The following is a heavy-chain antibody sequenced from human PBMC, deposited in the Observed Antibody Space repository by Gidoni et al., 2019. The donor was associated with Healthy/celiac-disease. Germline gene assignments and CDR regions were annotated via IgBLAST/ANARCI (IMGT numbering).Heavy chain of an antibody. V-gene: IGHV3-15*01. Sequence: EVQLVESGGGLVKPGGSLRLSCAASGFTFSKASMRWVRQAPGKGLEWVGRIKSKTDGGTTDYAAPVKGRFTSSRDDSKNTLYLQMNSLKTEDTAVYYCTTDSYYYDSSGYQTGGYWGQGTLVTVSS. D-gene: IGHD3-22*01. CDR2: IKSKTDGGTT. CDR1: GFTFSKAS. CDR3: TTDSYYYDSSGYQTGGY. J-gene: IGHJ4*02.